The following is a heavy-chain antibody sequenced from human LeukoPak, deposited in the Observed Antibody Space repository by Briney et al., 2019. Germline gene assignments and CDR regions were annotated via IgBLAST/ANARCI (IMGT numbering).Heavy chain of an antibody. CDR1: GYTFTSYG. V-gene: IGHV1-18*01. J-gene: IGHJ4*02. Sequence: ASVKVSCKASGYTFTSYGISWVRQAPGQGLEWMGWISAYNGNTNYAQKLQGRVTMTTDTSTSTAYMELRSLRSDDTAVYYCASGDYYDSSGYPHQFDYWGQGTLVTVSS. CDR3: ASGDYYDSSGYPHQFDY. CDR2: ISAYNGNT. D-gene: IGHD3-22*01.